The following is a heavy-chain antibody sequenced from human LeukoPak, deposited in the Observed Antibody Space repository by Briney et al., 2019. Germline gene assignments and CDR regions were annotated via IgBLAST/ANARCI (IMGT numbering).Heavy chain of an antibody. D-gene: IGHD4-23*01. Sequence: GGSLRLSCAASGFTFSTNSMNWVRQAPGKGLEWVSSIGISSSHTFYADSVKGRFTISRDNAENSVYLQMNSLRAEDTAVYYCAKDLTTVATPYYYYYMDVWGRGTTVTVSS. V-gene: IGHV3-21*01. CDR2: IGISSSHT. CDR1: GFTFSTNS. CDR3: AKDLTTVATPYYYYYMDV. J-gene: IGHJ6*03.